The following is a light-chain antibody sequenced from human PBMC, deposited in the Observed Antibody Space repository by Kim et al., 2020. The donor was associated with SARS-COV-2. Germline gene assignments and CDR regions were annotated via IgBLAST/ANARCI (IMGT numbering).Light chain of an antibody. CDR2: NNH. Sequence: QRAPISFSGVSSNIGSTYVYWYTQLPGTAPKLLISNNHQRPSAVPHRFSGSKSGTSASLAISGLRSEDEADYYCAAWDDSLRGVVSGGGPQLTFL. CDR3: AAWDDSLRGVV. CDR1: SSNIGSTY. J-gene: IGLJ2*01. V-gene: IGLV1-47*02.